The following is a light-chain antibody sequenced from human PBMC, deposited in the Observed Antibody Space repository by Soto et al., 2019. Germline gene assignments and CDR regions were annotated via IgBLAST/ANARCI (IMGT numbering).Light chain of an antibody. Sequence: IVMTQSPATLSVSPGERATLSCRASQGVSSYLAWYQQKLGQAPRLLIYDASNRATGIPARFSGSGSGTDFTLTISRLEPEDFAVYYCQQYGSSLITFGQRTRPEIK. CDR2: DAS. CDR3: QQYGSSLIT. J-gene: IGKJ5*01. CDR1: QGVSSY. V-gene: IGKV3-20*01.